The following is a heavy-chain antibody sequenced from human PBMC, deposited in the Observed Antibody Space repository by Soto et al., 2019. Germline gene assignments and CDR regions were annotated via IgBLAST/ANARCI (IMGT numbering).Heavy chain of an antibody. CDR2: IYYSGST. D-gene: IGHD6-19*01. Sequence: SETLSLTCTVSGGSISSYYWSWIRQPPGKGLEWIGYIYYSGSTNYNPSLKSRVTISVDTSKNQFSLKLSSVTAADTAVYYCARAISIAVAGKGDYYYYYMDVWGKGTTVTVSS. CDR3: ARAISIAVAGKGDYYYYYMDV. CDR1: GGSISSYY. J-gene: IGHJ6*03. V-gene: IGHV4-59*01.